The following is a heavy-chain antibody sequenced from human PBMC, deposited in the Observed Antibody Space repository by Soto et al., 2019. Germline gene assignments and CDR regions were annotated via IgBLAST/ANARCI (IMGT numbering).Heavy chain of an antibody. Sequence: QITLKESGPTLVKPTQTLTLTCTFSGFSLSTSGVGVGWIRQPPGKALEWLALIYWDDDKRYSPSLKSRLTITKDTSKNHVVLTMTNMDPVDTATYYCAPSLEQCLVFVYWGQGTLVTVSS. CDR3: APSLEQCLVFVY. D-gene: IGHD6-19*01. CDR2: IYWDDDK. CDR1: GFSLSTSGVG. J-gene: IGHJ4*02. V-gene: IGHV2-5*02.